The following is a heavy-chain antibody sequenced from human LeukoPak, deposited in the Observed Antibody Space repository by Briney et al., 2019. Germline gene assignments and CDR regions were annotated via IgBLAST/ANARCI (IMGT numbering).Heavy chain of an antibody. CDR2: VWYDGSNR. J-gene: IGHJ2*01. CDR3: AKGNVEEGLILEDFEL. Sequence: PGRSLRLSCVASGFSFNNYGMHWVRQAPGKGLEWVAVVWYDGSNRNYADSVKGRFTISRDNSKNTLYLQMDSLRDEDTAVYYWAKGNVEEGLILEDFELWGRGTLVTVSS. V-gene: IGHV3-33*03. D-gene: IGHD1-1*01. CDR1: GFSFNNYG.